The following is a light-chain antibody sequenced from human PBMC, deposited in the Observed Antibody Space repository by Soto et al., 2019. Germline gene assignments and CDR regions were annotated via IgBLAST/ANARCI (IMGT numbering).Light chain of an antibody. CDR2: AAS. CDR3: LQDYTYPRT. V-gene: IGKV1-6*01. CDR1: QGIRND. J-gene: IGKJ1*01. Sequence: AIQMTQSPSSLSASVGDRVTITCRASQGIRNDLGWYQQKPGKAPKLLVYAASILQRGVPSRFSGSGSGADFTLTISSLQPEDFATYYCLQDYTYPRTFGQGTKVEIK.